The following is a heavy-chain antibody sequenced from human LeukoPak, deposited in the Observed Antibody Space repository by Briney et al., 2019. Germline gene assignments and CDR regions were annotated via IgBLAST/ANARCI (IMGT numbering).Heavy chain of an antibody. J-gene: IGHJ3*02. CDR2: ISSSSSTI. CDR3: ARDRATVTTSDGFDI. D-gene: IGHD4-17*01. CDR1: GFTFSSYS. Sequence: PGGSLRLSCAASGFTFSSYSMNWVRQAPGEGLEWVSYISSSSSTIYYADSVKGRFTISRVNAKNSLYLQMNSLRDEDTAVYYCARDRATVTTSDGFDIWGQGTMVTVSS. V-gene: IGHV3-48*02.